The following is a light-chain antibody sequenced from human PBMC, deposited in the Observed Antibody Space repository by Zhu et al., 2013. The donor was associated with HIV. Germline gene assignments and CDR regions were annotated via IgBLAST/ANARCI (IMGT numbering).Light chain of an antibody. V-gene: IGKV1-39*01. CDR2: ATS. Sequence: DIQLTQSPSSLSASVGDRVAITCRASQSISNYLNWYQQNAGKAPKLLISATSTLESGVPSRFSGSGSGTEFTLTITNLRPDDFATYYCQHVNSNAAFGPGTKVDV. J-gene: IGKJ3*01. CDR3: QHVNSNAA. CDR1: QSISNY.